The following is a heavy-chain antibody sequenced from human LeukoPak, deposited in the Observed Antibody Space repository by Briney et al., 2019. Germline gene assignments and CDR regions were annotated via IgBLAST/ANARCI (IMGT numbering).Heavy chain of an antibody. CDR1: GFTFSGSA. CDR2: IRSTANGYAT. J-gene: IGHJ5*02. V-gene: IGHV3-73*01. CDR3: ARDLWFGELLRNWFDP. D-gene: IGHD3-10*01. Sequence: PGGSLRLSCAASGFTFSGSALHWVRQASGKGLEWVGRIRSTANGYATAYAASVKGRFTISRDNAKNSLYLQMNSLRAEDTAVYYCARDLWFGELLRNWFDPWGQGTLVTVSS.